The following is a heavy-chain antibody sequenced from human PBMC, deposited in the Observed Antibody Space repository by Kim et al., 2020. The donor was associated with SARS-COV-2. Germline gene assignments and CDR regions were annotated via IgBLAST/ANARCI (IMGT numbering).Heavy chain of an antibody. V-gene: IGHV4-34*01. D-gene: IGHD3-10*01. J-gene: IGHJ4*02. Sequence: SETLSLTCAVYGGSFSGYYWSWIRQPPGKGLEWIGEINHSGSTNYNPSLKSRVTISVDTSKNQFSLKLSSVTAADTAVYYCARGRLYYYGSGKFDYWGQGTLVTVSS. CDR1: GGSFSGYY. CDR3: ARGRLYYYGSGKFDY. CDR2: INHSGST.